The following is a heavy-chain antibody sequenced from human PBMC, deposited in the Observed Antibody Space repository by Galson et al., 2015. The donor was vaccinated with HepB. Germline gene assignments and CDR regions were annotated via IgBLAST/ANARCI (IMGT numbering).Heavy chain of an antibody. CDR2: IYSGGST. J-gene: IGHJ4*02. V-gene: IGHV3-53*01. CDR3: ARLFATVNDY. CDR1: GFTVSSNY. D-gene: IGHD1-1*01. Sequence: SLRLSCAASGFTVSSNYMNWVRQAPGKGLEWVSIIYSGGSTYYADSVKGRFTISRDISKNTQYLQLNSLGVEDTAVYYCARLFATVNDYWGQGTLVTVSS.